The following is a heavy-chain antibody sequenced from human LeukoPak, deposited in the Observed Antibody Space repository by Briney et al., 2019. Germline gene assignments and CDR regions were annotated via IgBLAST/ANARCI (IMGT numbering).Heavy chain of an antibody. CDR2: ISGSGGST. D-gene: IGHD4-17*01. CDR3: ARDQSVTNYYYGMDV. V-gene: IGHV3-23*01. Sequence: GGSLRLSCAASGFTFSSYAMSWVRQAPGRGLEWVSAISGSGGSTYYADSVKGRFTISRDNSKNTLYLQMNSLRAEDTAVYYCARDQSVTNYYYGMDVWGQGTTVTVSS. J-gene: IGHJ6*02. CDR1: GFTFSSYA.